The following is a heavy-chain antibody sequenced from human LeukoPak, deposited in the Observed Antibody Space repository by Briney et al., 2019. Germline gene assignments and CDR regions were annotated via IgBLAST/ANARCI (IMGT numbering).Heavy chain of an antibody. V-gene: IGHV5-51*01. Sequence: EALXIXXKGSGYSFTSYWIGWGRQMPGKGLEWMGIIYPGDSNTRYSPSFQGQVTISADKSISTAYLQWSSLKASDTAMYYCARQDYDFWRTWGQGTLVTVSS. J-gene: IGHJ4*02. CDR3: ARQDYDFWRT. CDR2: IYPGDSNT. D-gene: IGHD3-3*01. CDR1: GYSFTSYW.